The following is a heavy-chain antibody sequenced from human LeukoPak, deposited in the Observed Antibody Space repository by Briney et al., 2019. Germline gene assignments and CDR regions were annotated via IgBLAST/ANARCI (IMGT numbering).Heavy chain of an antibody. CDR1: GYTLTELS. J-gene: IGHJ6*03. CDR3: ARGIAARNYYYYYMDV. Sequence: ASVKVSCKVSGYTLTELSMHWVRQAPGKGLEWMGGFDPEDGETIYAQKFQGRVTMTEDTSTDTAYMELSSLRSEDTAVYYCARGIAARNYYYYYMDVWGKGTTVTVSS. V-gene: IGHV1-24*01. D-gene: IGHD6-25*01. CDR2: FDPEDGET.